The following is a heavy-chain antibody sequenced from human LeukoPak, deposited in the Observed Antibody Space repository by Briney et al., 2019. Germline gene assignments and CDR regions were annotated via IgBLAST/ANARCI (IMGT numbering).Heavy chain of an antibody. CDR1: EFTFSSYA. J-gene: IGHJ6*02. CDR2: VSASGGST. Sequence: GGSLRLSCAASEFTFSSYAMQWVRQAPGKGLEWVSGVSASGGSTYYADSVKGRFTISRDNSKNTLYLQMNSLRAEDTAIYYCAKYVSAKGPPYGLDVWGQGTTVTVSS. V-gene: IGHV3-23*01. D-gene: IGHD2/OR15-2a*01. CDR3: AKYVSAKGPPYGLDV.